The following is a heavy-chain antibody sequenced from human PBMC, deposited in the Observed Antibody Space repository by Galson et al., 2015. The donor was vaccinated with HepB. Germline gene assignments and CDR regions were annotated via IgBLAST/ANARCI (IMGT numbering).Heavy chain of an antibody. Sequence: SLRLSCAASGFAFSTYAMNWVRQAPGKGLEWVSTISGSGYSAYYADSVKGRFTISRHNSKNTVYLQMNGLRVGDTAVYYCATAAGYNYDSYFFDYWGQGSLVTVSS. CDR1: GFAFSTYA. CDR3: ATAAGYNYDSYFFDY. D-gene: IGHD5-24*01. V-gene: IGHV3-23*01. J-gene: IGHJ4*02. CDR2: ISGSGYSA.